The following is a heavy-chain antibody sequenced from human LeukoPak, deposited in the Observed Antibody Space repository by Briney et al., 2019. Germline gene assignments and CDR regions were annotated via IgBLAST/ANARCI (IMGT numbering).Heavy chain of an antibody. V-gene: IGHV3-30*18. CDR1: GFTFSSYG. D-gene: IGHD6-13*01. Sequence: GGSLRLSCAASGFTFSSYGMHWVRQAPGRGLEWVAVISYDGSNKYYADSVKGRFTISRDNSKNTLYLQMSSLRAEDTAVYYCAKAPYSSSQRAYFDYWGQGTLVTVSS. CDR3: AKAPYSSSQRAYFDY. J-gene: IGHJ4*02. CDR2: ISYDGSNK.